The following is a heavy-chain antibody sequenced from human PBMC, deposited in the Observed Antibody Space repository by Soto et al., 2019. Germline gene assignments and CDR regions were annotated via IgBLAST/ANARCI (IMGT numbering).Heavy chain of an antibody. J-gene: IGHJ4*02. D-gene: IGHD6-13*01. CDR2: IKQDGSEK. CDR1: GFTFSSYW. Sequence: EVQLVESGGGLVQPGGSLRLSCAASGFTFSSYWMNWVRQAPGKGLEWVANIKQDGSEKYYVDSVKGRFTISRDNTKNSLYLQMNSLRAEDTAVYHCAREQLQVVIPDYWGQGTLVTVSS. CDR3: AREQLQVVIPDY. V-gene: IGHV3-7*01.